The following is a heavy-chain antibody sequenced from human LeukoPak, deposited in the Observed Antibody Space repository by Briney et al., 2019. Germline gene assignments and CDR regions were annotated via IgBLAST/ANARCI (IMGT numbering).Heavy chain of an antibody. CDR3: ARLVAASGGGYFDY. Sequence: AASLRFSSKASGYSFTTYWISWVRQMPGKGLGWMGRIDPTDSYTNYSPSFQGHVTISGDKSISTAYLQWSSLKASDTAMYYCARLVAASGGGYFDYWGQGTLVTVSS. V-gene: IGHV5-10-1*01. D-gene: IGHD2-15*01. J-gene: IGHJ4*02. CDR1: GYSFTTYW. CDR2: IDPTDSYT.